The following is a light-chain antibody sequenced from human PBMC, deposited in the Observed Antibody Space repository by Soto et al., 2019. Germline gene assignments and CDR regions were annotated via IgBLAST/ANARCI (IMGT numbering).Light chain of an antibody. V-gene: IGLV2-14*03. Sequence: QSALTQPASVSGSPGQSMTISCTGTSSDIGAYNFVSWYQQHPGKAPKLMLYDVNIRPSGVSNRFSGSKSGNTASLTISGLQAEHEADYYCTSWTTSTTMICGGGTQLTVL. CDR2: DVN. CDR3: TSWTTSTTMI. J-gene: IGLJ2*01. CDR1: SSDIGAYNF.